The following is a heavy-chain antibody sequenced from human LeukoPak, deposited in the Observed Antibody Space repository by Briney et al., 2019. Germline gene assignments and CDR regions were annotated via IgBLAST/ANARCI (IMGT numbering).Heavy chain of an antibody. J-gene: IGHJ6*03. V-gene: IGHV3-74*01. D-gene: IGHD2-21*01. CDR2: INTDGSST. CDR1: GFTFSSYW. Sequence: AGGSLRLSCAASGFTFSSYWMHWVRQAPGKGLVWVSRINTDGSSTSYADSVKGRFTISRDNAKNTLYLQMNSLRAEDTAVYYCARDPYSDYYMDVWGKGTTVTVSS. CDR3: ARDPYSDYYMDV.